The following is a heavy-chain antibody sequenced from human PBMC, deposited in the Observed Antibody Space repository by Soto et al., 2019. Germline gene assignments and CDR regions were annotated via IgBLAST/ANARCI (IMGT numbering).Heavy chain of an antibody. Sequence: PGGSLRLSCAASGFTFSSYGMHWVRQAPGKGLEWVAVISYDGSNKYYADSVKGRFTISRDNSKNTLYLQMNSLRAEDTAVYYSAKEETTVTRYYYYYGMDVWGQGTTVTVSS. V-gene: IGHV3-30*18. CDR3: AKEETTVTRYYYYYGMDV. CDR1: GFTFSSYG. J-gene: IGHJ6*02. CDR2: ISYDGSNK. D-gene: IGHD4-17*01.